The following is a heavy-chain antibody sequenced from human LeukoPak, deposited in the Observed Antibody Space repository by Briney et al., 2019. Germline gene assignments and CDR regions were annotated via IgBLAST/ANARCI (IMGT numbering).Heavy chain of an antibody. CDR1: GYTFTSYY. Sequence: ASVKVSCKASGYTFTSYYMQWLRQAPGQGLELMGISSPSGGSTSYAQTFQGRVTMTRDTSTSTVYMELSSLRSEDTAVYYCASNSGLVKHYYYYYGMDVWGQGTTVTVSS. V-gene: IGHV1-46*01. J-gene: IGHJ6*02. D-gene: IGHD6-6*01. CDR2: SSPSGGST. CDR3: ASNSGLVKHYYYYYGMDV.